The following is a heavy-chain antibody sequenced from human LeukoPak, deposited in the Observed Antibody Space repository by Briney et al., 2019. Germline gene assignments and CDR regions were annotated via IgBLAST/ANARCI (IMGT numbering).Heavy chain of an antibody. CDR2: ISGSGDTT. Sequence: PGWSLRLSCAASGFTYSSYAMSWVRQAAGGGLEWVSAISGSGDTTYHAESVEGRFTISRDNSENRLSLQMDSLRAEDTAVYFCAKDTTAWWYHRAYMDVWGKGTTVTVSS. J-gene: IGHJ6*03. CDR3: AKDTTAWWYHRAYMDV. CDR1: GFTYSSYA. D-gene: IGHD2-15*01. V-gene: IGHV3-23*01.